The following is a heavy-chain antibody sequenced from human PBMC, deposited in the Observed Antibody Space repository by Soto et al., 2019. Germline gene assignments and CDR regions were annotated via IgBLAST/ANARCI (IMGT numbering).Heavy chain of an antibody. CDR2: ISAYNGNT. Sequence: ASLKVSCKSSGYPFTSYVISWVRQAPGQGLEWMGWISAYNGNTNYAQKLQGRVTMTTDTSTSTAYMELRSLRSDDTAVYYCARESKDIVVVVAADAFDIWGQGTMVTVSS. V-gene: IGHV1-18*01. J-gene: IGHJ3*02. CDR3: ARESKDIVVVVAADAFDI. CDR1: GYPFTSYV. D-gene: IGHD2-15*01.